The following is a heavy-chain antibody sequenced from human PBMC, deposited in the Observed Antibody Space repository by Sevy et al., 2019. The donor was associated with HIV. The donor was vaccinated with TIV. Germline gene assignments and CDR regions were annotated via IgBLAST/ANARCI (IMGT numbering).Heavy chain of an antibody. D-gene: IGHD3-22*01. V-gene: IGHV1-24*01. CDR1: GYTLTQFS. Sequence: ASVKVSCKVSGYTLTQFSMHWVRQAPGKGLEWMTTFDPEDGDPEDGKTIYAQKFLGRVTMTEDTSTDTAYMELNSLRSDDTAVYYCATTKDYYDSSGYPFDYWGQGTLVTVSS. CDR2: FDPEDGDPEDGKT. CDR3: ATTKDYYDSSGYPFDY. J-gene: IGHJ4*02.